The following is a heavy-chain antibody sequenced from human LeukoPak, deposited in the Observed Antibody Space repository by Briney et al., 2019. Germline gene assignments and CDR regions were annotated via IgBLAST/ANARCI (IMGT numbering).Heavy chain of an antibody. CDR2: IKQDGSET. CDR3: ARDRVYGEVYYYGMDV. J-gene: IGHJ6*02. V-gene: IGHV3-7*03. CDR1: GLTFSSYW. D-gene: IGHD4-17*01. Sequence: GGSLRLSCAASGLTFSSYWMSWVRQAPGKGLVCVAHIKQDGSETYYVDSVKGRFTISRDNAKTSLYLQMNSLRAEDTALYHCARDRVYGEVYYYGMDVWGQGTTVTVSS.